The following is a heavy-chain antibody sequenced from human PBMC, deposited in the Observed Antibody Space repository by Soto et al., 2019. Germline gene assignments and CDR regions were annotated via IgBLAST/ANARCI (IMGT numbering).Heavy chain of an antibody. V-gene: IGHV4-31*11. CDR3: AICSSYYYGMDV. CDR1: GGSINRGDFF. CDR2: IYNRGGT. D-gene: IGHD6-13*01. Sequence: PSETLSLTCVVSGGSINRGDFFWNWIRQHPERGLEWIGYIYNRGGTFYNPSLENRLTISMDNSKNLCSLQLTSMTAADTAVYYCAICSSYYYGMDVWGQRTTVIVSS. J-gene: IGHJ6*02.